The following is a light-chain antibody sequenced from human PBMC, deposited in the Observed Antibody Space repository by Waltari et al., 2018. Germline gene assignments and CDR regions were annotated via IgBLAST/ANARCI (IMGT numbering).Light chain of an antibody. CDR3: QSYDNNLSAV. Sequence: QSVLTQPPSASGTPGQRVTISCSGGSSNIGSHFVYWYQQLPGAAPKLLIYRSDQRPSGVPDRFSGSKSGTSASLAITGLQAEDEADYYCQSYDNNLSAVFGGGTKLTVL. CDR1: SSNIGSHF. V-gene: IGLV1-47*01. J-gene: IGLJ2*01. CDR2: RSD.